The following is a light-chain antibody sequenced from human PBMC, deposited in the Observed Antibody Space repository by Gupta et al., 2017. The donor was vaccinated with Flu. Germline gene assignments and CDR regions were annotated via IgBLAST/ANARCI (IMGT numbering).Light chain of an antibody. J-gene: IGLJ1*01. CDR2: EAT. CDR3: CSYAGTSTFV. V-gene: IGLV2-23*02. CDR1: TTDVGSYNL. Sequence: SITISCTGTTTDVGSYNLMSWYQQHPGKAPRLMISEATKRPSGVSDRFSGSKSGNTASLAISGLQAEDEADYYCCSYAGTSTFVFGTGTKVTVL.